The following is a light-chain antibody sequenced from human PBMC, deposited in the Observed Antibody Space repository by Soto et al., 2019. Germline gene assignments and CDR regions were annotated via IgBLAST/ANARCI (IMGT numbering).Light chain of an antibody. CDR3: QELNSYPRT. CDR2: GAS. CDR1: HGINTY. Sequence: DIQLTQSPSFLSASVGDRVSLTCRASHGINTYLAWYQQKPGKAPKSLIYGASTLQTGVPSRFSGSGSGTEFTLTISSLQPEDFATYYCQELNSYPRTFGQGTKVDI. V-gene: IGKV1-9*01. J-gene: IGKJ1*01.